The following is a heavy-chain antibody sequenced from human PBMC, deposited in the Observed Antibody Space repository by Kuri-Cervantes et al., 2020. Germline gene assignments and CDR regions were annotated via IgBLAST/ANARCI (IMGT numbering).Heavy chain of an antibody. CDR3: ARVGLGGSDSDFGL. V-gene: IGHV3-33*05. CDR2: ISYDGSNK. CDR1: GFTFSSYA. Sequence: GESLKISCAASGFTFSSYAMHWVRQAPGKGLEWVAVISYDGSNKYYADSVKGRFTISRENAKNSLYLQMNSLRAGDTAVYYCARVGLGGSDSDFGLWGRGTLVTVSS. D-gene: IGHD1-26*01. J-gene: IGHJ2*01.